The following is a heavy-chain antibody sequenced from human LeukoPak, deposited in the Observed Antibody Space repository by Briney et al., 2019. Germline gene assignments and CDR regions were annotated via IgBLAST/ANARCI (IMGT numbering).Heavy chain of an antibody. D-gene: IGHD4-23*01. Sequence: PSETLSLTCTVSGGSISSGGYYWSWIRQHPGKGLEWIGYIYYSGSTYYNPSLKSRVTISVDTSKNQFSLKLSSVTAADTAVYYCARAATAVTNLDYWGQGTLVTVSS. CDR1: GGSISSGGYY. CDR2: IYYSGST. CDR3: ARAATAVTNLDY. J-gene: IGHJ4*02. V-gene: IGHV4-31*03.